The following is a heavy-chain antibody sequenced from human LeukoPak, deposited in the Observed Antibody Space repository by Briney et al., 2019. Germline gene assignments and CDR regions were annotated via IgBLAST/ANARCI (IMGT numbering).Heavy chain of an antibody. CDR1: GYSISSGYY. D-gene: IGHD3-16*01. CDR2: IYHSGST. V-gene: IGHV4-38-2*02. Sequence: PSETLSLTCTVSGYSISSGYYWGWIRQPPGKGLEWIGSIYHSGSTYYNPSLKSRVTISVDTSKNQFSLKLSSVTAADTAVYYCARDGFYSGDYDDYWGQGTLVTVSS. J-gene: IGHJ4*02. CDR3: ARDGFYSGDYDDY.